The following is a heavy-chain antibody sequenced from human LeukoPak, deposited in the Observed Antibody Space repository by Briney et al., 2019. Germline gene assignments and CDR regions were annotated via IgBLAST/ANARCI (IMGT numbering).Heavy chain of an antibody. CDR3: ARYFIVVVPAAGQFDP. D-gene: IGHD2-2*01. CDR1: GGSFSGYY. CDR2: INHSGST. V-gene: IGHV4-34*01. Sequence: RSETLSLTCAVYGGSFSGYYWSWIRQPPGKGLEWIGEINHSGSTNYNPSLKSRVTISVDTSKNQFSLKLSSVTAADTAVYYCARYFIVVVPAAGQFDPWGQGTLVTVSS. J-gene: IGHJ5*02.